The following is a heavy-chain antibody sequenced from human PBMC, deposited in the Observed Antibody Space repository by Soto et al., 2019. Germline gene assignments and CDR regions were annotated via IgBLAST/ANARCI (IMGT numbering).Heavy chain of an antibody. Sequence: PSETLSLRCAVYGGSISGYCWSWIRKHPGKGLEWIGDINYSGSTNYNPSLKSRVTISVDTSKNQFSLKLSSVTAADTAVYYCARVVVAATLFWFDPWGQGTLVTVSS. CDR2: INYSGST. D-gene: IGHD2-15*01. V-gene: IGHV4-34*09. J-gene: IGHJ5*02. CDR3: ARVVVAATLFWFDP. CDR1: GGSISGYC.